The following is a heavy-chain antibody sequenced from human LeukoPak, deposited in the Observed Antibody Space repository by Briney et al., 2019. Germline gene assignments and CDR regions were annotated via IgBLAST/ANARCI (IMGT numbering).Heavy chain of an antibody. CDR2: INAGNGNT. CDR3: ARRITEYSSSSDYYYYYMDV. CDR1: GYTFTSYA. D-gene: IGHD6-6*01. J-gene: IGHJ6*03. Sequence: ASVKVSCKASGYTFTSYAMHWVRQAPGQRLEWMGWINAGNGNTKYSQKFQGRVTITRDTSASTAYMELSSLRSEDTAVYYCARRITEYSSSSDYYYYYMDVWGKGTTVTVSS. V-gene: IGHV1-3*01.